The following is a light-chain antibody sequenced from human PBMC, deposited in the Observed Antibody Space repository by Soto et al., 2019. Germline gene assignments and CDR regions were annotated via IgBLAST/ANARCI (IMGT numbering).Light chain of an antibody. CDR2: DAS. J-gene: IGKJ5*01. CDR1: QSVSSSY. CDR3: QQYGRSPT. Sequence: IVCTHSNTTLFLSPGGRAPLSCGASQSVSSSYLAWYQQKPGLAPRLLIYDASSRATGIPDRFSGSGSGTDFTLTISRLEPEDFAVYYCQQYGRSPTFGQGTRLEIK. V-gene: IGKV3D-20*01.